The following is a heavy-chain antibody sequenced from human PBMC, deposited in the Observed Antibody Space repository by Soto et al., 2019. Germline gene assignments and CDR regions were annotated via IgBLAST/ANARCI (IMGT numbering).Heavy chain of an antibody. CDR2: IYYSGST. Sequence: PSETLSLTCPVSGGSISSYYWSWIRQPPGKGLEWVAYIYYSGSTNYNPSLKSRVTIPVDTSKNQFSLKLSSVTAADTAVYYCARGRGGGSRGFDYWGQGTLVTVSS. D-gene: IGHD2-15*01. CDR3: ARGRGGGSRGFDY. J-gene: IGHJ4*02. V-gene: IGHV4-59*01. CDR1: GGSISSYY.